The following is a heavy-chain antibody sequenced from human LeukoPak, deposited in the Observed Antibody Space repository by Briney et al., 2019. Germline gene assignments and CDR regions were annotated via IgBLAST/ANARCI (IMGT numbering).Heavy chain of an antibody. CDR1: GGTFSSYA. Sequence: SVTVSCKVSGGTFSSYAISWVRHAPGQGLEWMGGIIPIFGTANYAQKFQGRVTITADKTTSTAYMELSSLRSEDTAVYYCAREGVLGARTTFDIWGQGTMVTVSS. D-gene: IGHD1-26*01. CDR3: AREGVLGARTTFDI. V-gene: IGHV1-69*06. CDR2: IIPIFGTA. J-gene: IGHJ3*02.